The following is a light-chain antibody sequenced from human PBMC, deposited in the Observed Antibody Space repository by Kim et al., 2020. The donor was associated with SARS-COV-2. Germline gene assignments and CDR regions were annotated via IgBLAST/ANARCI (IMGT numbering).Light chain of an antibody. J-gene: IGLJ1*01. V-gene: IGLV3-9*01. Sequence: SYELAQPLSVSVALGQTARITCGGNNIGSKNVHWYQQRPGQAPVLVIYRGGNRPSGIPERFSGSNSGNTATLTISRAQAGDEADYYCQVWDSSTYVFGTGTKVTVL. CDR2: RGG. CDR1: NIGSKN. CDR3: QVWDSSTYV.